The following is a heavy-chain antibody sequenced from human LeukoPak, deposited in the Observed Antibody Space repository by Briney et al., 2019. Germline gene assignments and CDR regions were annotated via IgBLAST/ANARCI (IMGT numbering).Heavy chain of an antibody. CDR1: GDSISIGDYR. J-gene: IGHJ6*03. D-gene: IGHD3-16*01. CDR3: ARARGDSPRIYYYMDV. CDR2: IYYIGTA. V-gene: IGHV4-30-4*01. Sequence: SQTLSLTCSVSGDSISIGDYRWSWIRQSPGKGLEWIGYIYYIGTAHYNPSLRSRVALSADTSKNQFSLKLNSVTVADSAVYFCARARGDSPRIYYYMDVWGKGTTVTVSS.